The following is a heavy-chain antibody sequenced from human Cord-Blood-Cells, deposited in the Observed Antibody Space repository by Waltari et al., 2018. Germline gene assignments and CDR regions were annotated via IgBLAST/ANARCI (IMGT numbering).Heavy chain of an antibody. D-gene: IGHD3-22*01. CDR3: ARGYRGGYYYY. Sequence: QVQLQQWGAGLLKPSETLSLTCAVYGGSFSGYYWSWTRQPPGKGLGWIGEINHSGSTNNNPSLKNRVTISVATSKTQFSLKLSSVTAADTAVYYCARGYRGGYYYYWGQGTLVTVSS. CDR2: INHSGST. CDR1: GGSFSGYY. V-gene: IGHV4-34*01. J-gene: IGHJ4*02.